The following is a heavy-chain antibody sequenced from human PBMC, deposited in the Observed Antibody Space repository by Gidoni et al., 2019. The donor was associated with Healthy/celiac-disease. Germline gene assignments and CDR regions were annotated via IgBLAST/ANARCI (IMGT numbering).Heavy chain of an antibody. CDR3: AKDYGDQPSRDFSDV. CDR2: ILSISGST. Sequence: EAQLLESGGGLVQPGGSLRLSCSASGFPFSDYAMTWVRQDPGGGLEWVSSILSISGSTYYADSVKGRFTISRDNSKNTIYLQMDGLRAEDTALYYCAKDYGDQPSRDFSDVWGQGTMVTVSS. V-gene: IGHV3-23*01. J-gene: IGHJ3*01. D-gene: IGHD4-17*01. CDR1: GFPFSDYA.